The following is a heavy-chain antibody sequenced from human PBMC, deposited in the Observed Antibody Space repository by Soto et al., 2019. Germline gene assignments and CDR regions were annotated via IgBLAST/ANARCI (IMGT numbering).Heavy chain of an antibody. CDR3: ARHSLALRKNNWFDP. J-gene: IGHJ5*02. CDR2: IFYLGSS. V-gene: IGHV4-39*01. CDR1: GDSIISSDFY. D-gene: IGHD3-3*02. Sequence: SETLSLTCTVSGDSIISSDFYWGWVRQPPGKGLEWIGSIFYLGSSYYNPSLKSRVTMSVDTSKNQFSLRLRSVTAADTALYSCARHSLALRKNNWFDPWGQGIMVT.